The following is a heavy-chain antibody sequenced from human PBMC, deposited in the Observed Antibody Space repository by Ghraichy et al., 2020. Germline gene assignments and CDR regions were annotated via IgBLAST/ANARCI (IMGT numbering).Heavy chain of an antibody. CDR3: ARLGGLRYSYGSWYFDY. CDR2: IYYIGST. Sequence: SETLSLTCTVSGGSISSYYWSWIRQPPGKGLEWIGYIYYIGSTNYNPSLKSRVTISVDTSKNQFSLKLSSVTAADTAVYYCARLGGLRYSYGSWYFDYWGQGTLVTVSS. D-gene: IGHD5-18*01. CDR1: GGSISSYY. V-gene: IGHV4-59*08. J-gene: IGHJ4*02.